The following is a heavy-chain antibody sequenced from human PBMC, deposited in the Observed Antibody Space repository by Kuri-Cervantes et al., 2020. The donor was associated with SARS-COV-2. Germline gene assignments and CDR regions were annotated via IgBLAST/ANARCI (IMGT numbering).Heavy chain of an antibody. D-gene: IGHD1-1*01. J-gene: IGHJ4*02. CDR1: WFSLRTSGMC. CDR2: IDWHDEK. V-gene: IGHV2-70*12. CDR3: AHPTTGATIDY. Sequence: SGPTLVKPTQTLTLTCPFLWFSLRTSGMCVSWIRQPPGKALEGLALIDWHDEKYYSTSLKTRLTISKDTSKNQVVLTMTNMDPVDTATYYCAHPTTGATIDYWGQGTLVTVSS.